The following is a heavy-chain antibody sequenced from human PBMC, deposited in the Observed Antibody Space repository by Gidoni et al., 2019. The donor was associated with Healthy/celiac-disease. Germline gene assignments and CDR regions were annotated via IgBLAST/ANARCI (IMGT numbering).Heavy chain of an antibody. CDR1: GFTFSSYG. J-gene: IGHJ4*02. CDR3: ASDGDYYGSGLLDY. CDR2: IWYDGSNN. V-gene: IGHV3-33*01. D-gene: IGHD3-10*01. Sequence: QVQLVESGGGVVQPGRSLRLSCAESGFTFSSYGMHWVRQAPGNGLEWVAVIWYDGSNNYYPDSVKGRFTSSRDNSKLTLYLQMNSLSPEDTAVYYCASDGDYYGSGLLDYWGQGPLLTVSS.